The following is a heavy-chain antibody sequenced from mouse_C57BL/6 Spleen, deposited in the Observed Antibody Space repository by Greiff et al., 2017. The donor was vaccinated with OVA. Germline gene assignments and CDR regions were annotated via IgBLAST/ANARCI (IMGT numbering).Heavy chain of an antibody. J-gene: IGHJ4*01. D-gene: IGHD1-2*01. CDR2: IYPGDGDT. CDR3: ARYPLVLRPVAGAMDY. V-gene: IGHV1-82*01. Sequence: QVQLKESGPELVKPGASVKISCKASGYAFSSSWMNWVKQRPGTGLEWIGRIYPGDGDTNYNGKFKGKATLTADKSSSTAYMQLSSLTSEDSAVYFCARYPLVLRPVAGAMDYWGQGTSVTVSS. CDR1: GYAFSSSW.